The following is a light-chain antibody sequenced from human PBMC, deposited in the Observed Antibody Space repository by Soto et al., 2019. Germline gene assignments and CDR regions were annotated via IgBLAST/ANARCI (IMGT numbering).Light chain of an antibody. CDR2: GAS. J-gene: IGKJ2*01. V-gene: IGKV3-15*01. CDR1: QSINSE. CDR3: QQCHNWPLT. Sequence: EIVMTQSPATLSLSPGERAALSCRASQSINSELAWYQQKPGQPPRLLIYGASTRATGVPARFTGSQSGSEFTLTISGLQSEDFAVYYCQQCHNWPLTFGQGIRLEI.